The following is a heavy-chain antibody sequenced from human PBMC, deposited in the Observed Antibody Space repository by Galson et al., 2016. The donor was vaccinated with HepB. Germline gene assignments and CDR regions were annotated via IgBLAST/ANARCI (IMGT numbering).Heavy chain of an antibody. D-gene: IGHD6-19*01. CDR2: ISNDGSNK. V-gene: IGHV3-30*04. CDR3: AREGGSSSWLDY. CDR1: GFTFSNT. Sequence: SLRLSCAASGFTFSNTMHWVRQAPGKGLEWVAVISNDGSNKYYGESVRGRFTISRDNSKNMLYLQMNSLRGDDTAVYYCAREGGSSSWLDYWGQGTLVTASS. J-gene: IGHJ4*02.